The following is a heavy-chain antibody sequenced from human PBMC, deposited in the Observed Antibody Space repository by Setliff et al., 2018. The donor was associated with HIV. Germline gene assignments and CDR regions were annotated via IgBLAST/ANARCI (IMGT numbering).Heavy chain of an antibody. J-gene: IGHJ3*02. CDR2: FSPRGRT. CDR1: GYSISSDYY. D-gene: IGHD3-10*01. Sequence: SETLSLTCAVSGYSISSDYYWDWIRQPPGKGLEWIGSFSPRGRTYQNGSLKSRVTISVDRSRNQFSLKLTSVTAADTAIYYCASTTSGVSGSYPAHAFDIWGQGTMVTVSS. CDR3: ASTTSGVSGSYPAHAFDI. V-gene: IGHV4-38-2*01.